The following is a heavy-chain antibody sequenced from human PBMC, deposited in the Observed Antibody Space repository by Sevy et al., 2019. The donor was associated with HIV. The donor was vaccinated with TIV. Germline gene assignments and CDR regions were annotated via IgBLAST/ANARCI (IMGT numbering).Heavy chain of an antibody. CDR2: SYHSGTT. D-gene: IGHD3-10*01. Sequence: SETLSLTCTVSGFSVSSDNYWGWLRQSPGRGLQWIGSSYHSGTTYYNSSLNSRFTISVDTSRNRFSLRLNSVTAADTALYFCAREGRVFYGSGTYYNDWYFDLWGRGTLVTVSS. CDR3: AREGRVFYGSGTYYNDWYFDL. V-gene: IGHV4-38-2*02. J-gene: IGHJ2*01. CDR1: GFSVSSDNY.